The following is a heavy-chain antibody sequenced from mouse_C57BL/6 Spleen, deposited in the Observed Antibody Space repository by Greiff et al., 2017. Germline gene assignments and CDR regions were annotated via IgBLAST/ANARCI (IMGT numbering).Heavy chain of an antibody. CDR3: AREEVYYYGSSWAY. CDR2: IYPGDGDT. CDR1: GYAFSSSW. V-gene: IGHV1-82*01. D-gene: IGHD1-1*01. Sequence: VQLQQSGPELVKPGASVKISCKASGYAFSSSWMNWVKQRPGKGLEWIGRIYPGDGDTNYNGKFKGKATLTADKSSSTAYMQLSSLTSEDSAVYFCAREEVYYYGSSWAYWGQGTTLTVSS. J-gene: IGHJ2*01.